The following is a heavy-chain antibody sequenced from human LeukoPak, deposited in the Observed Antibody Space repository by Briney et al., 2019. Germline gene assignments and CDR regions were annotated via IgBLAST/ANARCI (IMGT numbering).Heavy chain of an antibody. CDR2: IKQDGSEK. V-gene: IGHV3-7*03. Sequence: PGGSLRLSCAASGFTFFRSWMSWVRQAPGKGLEWVANIKQDGSEKYYVDSVKGRFTISRDNAKNSLFLQMNSLRVEDTAVYYCARRGSTDYWGQGTLVTVSS. D-gene: IGHD3-10*01. J-gene: IGHJ4*02. CDR3: ARRGSTDY. CDR1: GFTFFRSW.